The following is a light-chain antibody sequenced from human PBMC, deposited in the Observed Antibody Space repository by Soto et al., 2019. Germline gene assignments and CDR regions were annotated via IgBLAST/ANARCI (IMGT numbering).Light chain of an antibody. CDR1: QSVSNY. Sequence: EIVLTQSPATLSLSPGGRATLSCRASQSVSNYLAWYQQKPGQAPRLLIYDASNRATAIPPRFSGSGSGTDFTLTINSLEPEDFAIYFCQQRSAGVTFGQGTRLEIK. CDR3: QQRSAGVT. CDR2: DAS. J-gene: IGKJ5*01. V-gene: IGKV3-11*01.